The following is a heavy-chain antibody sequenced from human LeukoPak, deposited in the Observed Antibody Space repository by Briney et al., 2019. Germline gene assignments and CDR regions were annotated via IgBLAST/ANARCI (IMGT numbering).Heavy chain of an antibody. CDR1: GFTFSSYE. J-gene: IGHJ4*02. CDR2: ISDSGITI. Sequence: GGSLRLSCAASGFTFSSYEMNWVRQAPGKGLEWVSYISDSGITIYYADSVKGRFTISRDNARNSLYLQMNSLRAEDTALYYCAKEGYYYDSGDGYWGQGTLVTVSS. D-gene: IGHD3-22*01. CDR3: AKEGYYYDSGDGY. V-gene: IGHV3-48*03.